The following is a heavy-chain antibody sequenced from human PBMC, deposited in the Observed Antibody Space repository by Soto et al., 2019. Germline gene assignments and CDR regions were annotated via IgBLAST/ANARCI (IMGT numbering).Heavy chain of an antibody. CDR1: GYTFTSYA. V-gene: IGHV1-3*01. D-gene: IGHD6-19*01. CDR2: INAGNGNT. CDR3: AGGIAVAGSYYYYYGMDV. Sequence: QVQLVQSGAEVKKPGASVKVSCKASGYTFTSYAMHWVRQAPGQRLEWMGWINAGNGNTKYSQKFQGRVTITRDTSASTAYMELRSLRSEETAVYYCAGGIAVAGSYYYYYGMDVWGQGTTVTVSS. J-gene: IGHJ6*02.